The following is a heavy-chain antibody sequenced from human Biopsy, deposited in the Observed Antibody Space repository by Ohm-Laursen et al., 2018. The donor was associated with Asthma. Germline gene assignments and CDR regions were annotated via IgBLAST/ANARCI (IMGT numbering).Heavy chain of an antibody. CDR3: ARRGGVRRYFDY. CDR2: IYYIGST. J-gene: IGHJ4*02. D-gene: IGHD3-16*01. CDR1: GGSISSGAYY. V-gene: IGHV4-30-4*01. Sequence: PSQTLSLTCTVSGGSISSGAYYWSRVRQPPGKGLEWIGYIYYIGSTYYNPSLKSRVAISLDTSKNQFSLKLSSVTAADTAVYFCARRGGVRRYFDYWGQGTLVTVSS.